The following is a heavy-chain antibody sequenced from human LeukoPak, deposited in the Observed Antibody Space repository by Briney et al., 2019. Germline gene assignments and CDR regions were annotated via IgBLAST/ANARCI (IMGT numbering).Heavy chain of an antibody. J-gene: IGHJ4*02. Sequence: PGGSLRLSCAASGFTFDDYAMHWVRHAPGKGLEWVSGISWNSGSIGYADSVKGRFTISRDNAKNSLYLQMNSLRAADTAFYYCAKDLYYYDSRGYFDYWGQGTLVTVSS. D-gene: IGHD3-22*01. CDR1: GFTFDDYA. V-gene: IGHV3-9*01. CDR3: AKDLYYYDSRGYFDY. CDR2: ISWNSGSI.